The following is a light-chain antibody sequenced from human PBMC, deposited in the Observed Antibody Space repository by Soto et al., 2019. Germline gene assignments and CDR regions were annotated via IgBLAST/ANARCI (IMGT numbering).Light chain of an antibody. CDR3: AAWDDSLNGHVV. Sequence: QSVLTQPPSASGTPGQRVTISCSGSSSNIGSNTVNWYQQLPGTAPKLLIYSNNQRPSGVPDRFSGSKSGTSASLAISGLXXXXXADYYCAAWDDSLNGHVVFGGGTKLTVL. CDR2: SNN. CDR1: SSNIGSNT. V-gene: IGLV1-44*01. J-gene: IGLJ2*01.